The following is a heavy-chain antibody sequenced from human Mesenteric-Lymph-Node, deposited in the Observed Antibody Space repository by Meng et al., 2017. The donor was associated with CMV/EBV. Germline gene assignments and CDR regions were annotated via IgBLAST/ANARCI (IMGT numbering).Heavy chain of an antibody. Sequence: GGSLRLSCAASGFTFSSYWMHWVRQAPGKGLVWVSRINSDGSSTSYADSVKGRFTISRDNAKNTLYLQMNSLRAEDTAVYYCAKGNSPQWGDWFDPWGQGTLVTAPQ. V-gene: IGHV3-74*01. J-gene: IGHJ5*02. CDR2: INSDGSST. CDR1: GFTFSSYW. D-gene: IGHD3-16*01. CDR3: AKGNSPQWGDWFDP.